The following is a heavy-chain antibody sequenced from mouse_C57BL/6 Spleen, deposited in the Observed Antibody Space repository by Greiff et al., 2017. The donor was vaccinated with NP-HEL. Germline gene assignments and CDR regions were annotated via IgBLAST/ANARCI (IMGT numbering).Heavy chain of an antibody. CDR1: GYTFTSYW. D-gene: IGHD2-12*01. CDR2: IDPSDSYT. J-gene: IGHJ3*01. Sequence: QVQLQQPGAELVKPGASVKLSCKASGYTFTSYWMQWVKQRPGQGLEWIGEIDPSDSYTNYNQKFKGKATLTVDTSSSTAYMQLSSLTSEDSAVYYCARSNYSPWFAYWGQGTLVTVSA. CDR3: ARSNYSPWFAY. V-gene: IGHV1-50*01.